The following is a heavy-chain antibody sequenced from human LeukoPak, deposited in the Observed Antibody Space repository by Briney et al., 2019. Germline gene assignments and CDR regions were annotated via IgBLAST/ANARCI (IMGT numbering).Heavy chain of an antibody. CDR3: ARDYGGSSPFDY. Sequence: GGSLRLSCAASGFTFSSYSMHWVRRAPGKGLEWVSYISSSGSTIYYADSVKGRFTISRDNAENSLYLQMNSLRAEDTAVYYCARDYGGSSPFDYWGQGTLVTVSS. J-gene: IGHJ4*02. V-gene: IGHV3-48*04. CDR1: GFTFSSYS. CDR2: ISSSGSTI. D-gene: IGHD4-23*01.